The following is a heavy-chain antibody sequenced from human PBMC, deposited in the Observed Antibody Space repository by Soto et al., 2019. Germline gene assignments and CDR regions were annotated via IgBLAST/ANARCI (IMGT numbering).Heavy chain of an antibody. V-gene: IGHV3-30*18. CDR1: GFTFSSYG. D-gene: IGHD4-17*01. CDR2: ISYDGNNK. CDR3: AKDHLETTVTTPSY. J-gene: IGHJ4*02. Sequence: QVQLVESGRGVVQPGRSLRLSCAASGFTFSSYGMHWVRQAPGKGLEWVAVISYDGNNKYYADSVKGRFTISRDNFKNSLYLQMDSLRAEDTAMYYCAKDHLETTVTTPSYWGQGTLVTVSS.